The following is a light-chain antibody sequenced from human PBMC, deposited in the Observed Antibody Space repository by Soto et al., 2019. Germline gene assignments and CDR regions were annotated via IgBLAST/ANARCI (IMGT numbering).Light chain of an antibody. Sequence: DIQMTQSPSTLSASVGDRVTITCRASQSISSWLTWYQQKAGQAPKLLIYKASIVESGVPSRFSGSGSGTEFTLAISSLPPDASATYYCQQYSYFATFGQGTRVEVK. CDR1: QSISSW. V-gene: IGKV1-5*03. CDR2: KAS. CDR3: QQYSYFAT. J-gene: IGKJ1*01.